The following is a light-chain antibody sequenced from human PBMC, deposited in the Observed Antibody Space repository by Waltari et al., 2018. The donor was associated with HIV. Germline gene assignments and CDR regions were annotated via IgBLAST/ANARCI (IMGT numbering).Light chain of an antibody. Sequence: SYDLTQPPSVSVSPGQTAAIPCSGRKLGDTYTSWYQRKAGQAPVLLIYQDVRRPPGISERFSGSSSGDTATLAIYGAQAGDEADYFCQAWASDTAVFGGGTTLTVL. V-gene: IGLV3-1*01. CDR1: KLGDTY. CDR3: QAWASDTAV. J-gene: IGLJ2*01. CDR2: QDV.